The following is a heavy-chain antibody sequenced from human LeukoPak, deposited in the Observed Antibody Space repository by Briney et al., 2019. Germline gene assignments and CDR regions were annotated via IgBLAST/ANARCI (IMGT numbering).Heavy chain of an antibody. J-gene: IGHJ6*03. CDR3: ARTSKGGSGWSDRYYYYMDV. V-gene: IGHV4-39*07. CDR2: IYYSGST. Sequence: SETLSLTCTVSGGSISSSSYYWGWIRQPPGKGLEWIGSIYYSGSTYYNPSLKSRVTISVDTSKNQFSLKLSSVTAADTAVYYCARTSKGGSGWSDRYYYYMDVWGKGTTVTVSS. CDR1: GGSISSSSYY. D-gene: IGHD6-19*01.